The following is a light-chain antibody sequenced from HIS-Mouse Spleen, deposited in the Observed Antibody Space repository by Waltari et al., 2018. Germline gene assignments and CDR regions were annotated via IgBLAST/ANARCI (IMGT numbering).Light chain of an antibody. J-gene: IGLJ3*02. CDR1: SSDFGGYHY. CDR2: DVS. CDR3: CSYAGSYTLV. Sequence: QSALTQPRSVSGSPGPSVTISCPGTSSDFGGYHYVSWYQQHPGKAPKLMIYDVSKRPSGVPDRFSGSKSGNTASLTISGLQAEDEADYYCCSYAGSYTLVFGGGTKLTVL. V-gene: IGLV2-11*01.